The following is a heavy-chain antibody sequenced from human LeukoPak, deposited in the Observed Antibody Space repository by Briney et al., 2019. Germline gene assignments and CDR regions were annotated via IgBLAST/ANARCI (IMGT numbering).Heavy chain of an antibody. Sequence: PSETLSLTCAVSGGSISSSNWWSWVRQPPGKGLEWIGEIYHSGSTNYNPSLKSRVTISVDTSKNQFSLKLSPVTAADTAVYYCARQVPWNDRGYFDYWGQGTLVTVSS. V-gene: IGHV4-4*02. CDR3: ARQVPWNDRGYFDY. CDR1: GGSISSSNW. J-gene: IGHJ4*02. D-gene: IGHD1-1*01. CDR2: IYHSGST.